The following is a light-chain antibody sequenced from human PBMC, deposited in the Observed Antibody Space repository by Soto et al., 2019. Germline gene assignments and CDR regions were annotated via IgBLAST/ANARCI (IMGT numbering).Light chain of an antibody. CDR2: DAS. CDR3: QQRSNWPLIT. Sequence: IVVTQSPATLSLSPGERATLSCRASQSVSSYLAWYQQKPGQAPRLLIYDASNRATGIPARFSGSGSGTDFTLTINSLEPEDFAVYYCQQRSNWPLITFGQGTRLEI. V-gene: IGKV3-11*01. J-gene: IGKJ5*01. CDR1: QSVSSY.